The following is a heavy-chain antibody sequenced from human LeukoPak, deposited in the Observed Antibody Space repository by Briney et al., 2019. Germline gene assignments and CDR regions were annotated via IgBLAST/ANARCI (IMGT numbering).Heavy chain of an antibody. V-gene: IGHV4-59*11. CDR3: ARGNELTY. Sequence: PSETLSLTCAVSGGSITRRYWSWIRQPPGKGLEWIGYINYSGNTNYNPSLKSRVLISVDTSKNQFSLKLSSVTAADTAVYYCARGNELTYWGQGTLVTVSS. J-gene: IGHJ4*02. CDR1: GGSITRRY. CDR2: INYSGNT. D-gene: IGHD1-26*01.